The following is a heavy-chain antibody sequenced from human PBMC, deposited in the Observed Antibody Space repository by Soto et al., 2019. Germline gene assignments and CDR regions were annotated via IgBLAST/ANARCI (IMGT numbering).Heavy chain of an antibody. CDR3: VSSGGGLYLC. Sequence: QVQLVQSGAEVKKPGASVKVSCKASGYTFSSYDINWVRQATGQGLEWMGWLNPNSGDTGYAQKFQGRVTLTRNTSLHAAYIQLWGVKSDGTSVVCCVSSGGGLYLCWGQGVLVTFAS. V-gene: IGHV1-8*01. CDR1: GYTFSSYD. J-gene: IGHJ4*02. D-gene: IGHD6-19*01. CDR2: LNPNSGDT.